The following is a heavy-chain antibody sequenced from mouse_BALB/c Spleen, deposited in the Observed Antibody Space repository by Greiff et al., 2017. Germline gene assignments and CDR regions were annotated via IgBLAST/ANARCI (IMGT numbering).Heavy chain of an antibody. Sequence: DVQLQESGPGLVKPSQSLSLTCTVTGYSITSDYAWNWIRQFPGNQQEWMGYISYSGSTSYNPSLKSRISITRDTSKNQFFLQLNSVTTEDTATYYCARGGLSGYGAWFAYWGQGTLVTVSA. D-gene: IGHD1-1*01. CDR3: ARGGLSGYGAWFAY. CDR2: ISYSGST. CDR1: GYSITSDYA. V-gene: IGHV3-2*02. J-gene: IGHJ3*01.